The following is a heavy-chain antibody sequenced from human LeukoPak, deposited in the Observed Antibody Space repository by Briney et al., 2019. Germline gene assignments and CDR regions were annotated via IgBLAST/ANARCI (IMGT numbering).Heavy chain of an antibody. V-gene: IGHV1-8*01. D-gene: IGHD3-22*01. J-gene: IGHJ4*02. CDR2: MNPNSGNT. CDR3: AANYYDSSGYYYENDY. CDR1: GYTFTSYD. Sequence: GASVKVSCKASGYTFTSYDINWVRQATGQGLEWMGWMNPNSGNTGYAQKFQGRVTMTRNTSISTAYMELSSLRSEDTAVYYCAANYYDSSGYYYENDYWGQGTLVTVSS.